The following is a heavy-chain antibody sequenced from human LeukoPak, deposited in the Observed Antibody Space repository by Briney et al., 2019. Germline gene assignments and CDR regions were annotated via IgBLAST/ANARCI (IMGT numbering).Heavy chain of an antibody. V-gene: IGHV3-11*01. CDR1: GFTFNDYY. CDR2: INIGGTNT. J-gene: IGHJ5*02. CDR3: ATDGAGFDT. Sequence: PGGSLRLSCAASGFTFNDYYMSWIRQAPGKGLEWLSYINIGGTNTHYADSVKGRLTISRDNAKKSLYLEMNNPRAEDTAVYYCATDGAGFDTWGQGVLVTVSS.